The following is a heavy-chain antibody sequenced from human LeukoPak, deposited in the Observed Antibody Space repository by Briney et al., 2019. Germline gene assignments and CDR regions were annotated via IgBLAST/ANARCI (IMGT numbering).Heavy chain of an antibody. CDR3: AREGVEMATIIDY. D-gene: IGHD5-24*01. CDR1: GGSISSISYS. Sequence: SETLFLTGTVSGGSISSISYSWGWFRQPPGKGLEWIGSIYYSGSTYYNPSLKSRVTISVDTSKNQFSLKLSSVTAADTAVYYCAREGVEMATIIDYWGQGTLVTVSS. V-gene: IGHV4-39*07. CDR2: IYYSGST. J-gene: IGHJ4*02.